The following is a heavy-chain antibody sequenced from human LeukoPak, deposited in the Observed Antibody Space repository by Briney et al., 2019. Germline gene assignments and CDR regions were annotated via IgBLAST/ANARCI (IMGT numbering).Heavy chain of an antibody. CDR3: AKSSYYDSSGYYREYYFDY. CDR1: GFTFSTYA. CDR2: ISGSCGST. D-gene: IGHD3-22*01. J-gene: IGHJ4*02. Sequence: PWGSLRLSCAASGFTFSTYAMSWVRQAPGKGLEWVSAISGSCGSTNYADSVKGRVTVSRDNSKSTLYLQMNSLRAEDTAVYYCAKSSYYDSSGYYREYYFDYWGQGTLVTVSS. V-gene: IGHV3-23*01.